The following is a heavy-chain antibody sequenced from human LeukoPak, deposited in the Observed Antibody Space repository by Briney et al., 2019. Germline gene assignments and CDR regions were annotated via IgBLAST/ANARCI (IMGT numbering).Heavy chain of an antibody. CDR2: INSDGSST. CDR1: GFXFSSYW. CDR3: ARDRGNRFLEWVFDY. Sequence: GGSLRLSCAASGFXFSSYWIHWVRQAPGKGRVWVSRINSDGSSTSYADSVKGRFTISRDNAKNTLYLQMNSLRAEDTAVYYCARDRGNRFLEWVFDYWGQGTLVTVSS. J-gene: IGHJ4*02. D-gene: IGHD3-3*01. V-gene: IGHV3-74*01.